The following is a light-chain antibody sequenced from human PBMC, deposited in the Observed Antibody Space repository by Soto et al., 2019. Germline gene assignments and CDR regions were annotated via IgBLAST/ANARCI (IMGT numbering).Light chain of an antibody. CDR3: QQSYSTPPGT. CDR2: TAS. V-gene: IGKV1-39*01. CDR1: QSISNY. Sequence: DIQMTQSPSSLSASVGDRVTLTCRASQSISNYLNCYQQKPGKAPKLLIYTASSLQSGVPSRFSGSGSGTDFTLSISSLQPEDVATYYCQQSYSTPPGTFGQGTKVEIK. J-gene: IGKJ1*01.